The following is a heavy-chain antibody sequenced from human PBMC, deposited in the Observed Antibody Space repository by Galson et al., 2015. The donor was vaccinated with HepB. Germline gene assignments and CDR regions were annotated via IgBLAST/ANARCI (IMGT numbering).Heavy chain of an antibody. CDR1: GFTFSSYS. CDR3: ARSYYDSSGYYAPGHGMDV. CDR2: ISSSSSTI. J-gene: IGHJ6*02. Sequence: SLRLSCAASGFTFSSYSMNWVRQAPGKGLEWVSYISSSSSTIYYADSVKGRFTISRDNAKNSLYLQMNSLRAEDTAVYYCARSYYDSSGYYAPGHGMDVWGQGTTVTVSS. V-gene: IGHV3-48*01. D-gene: IGHD3-22*01.